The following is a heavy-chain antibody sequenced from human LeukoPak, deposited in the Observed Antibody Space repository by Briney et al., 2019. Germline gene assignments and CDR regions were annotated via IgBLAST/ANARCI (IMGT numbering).Heavy chain of an antibody. CDR1: GGSITNTNYY. D-gene: IGHD3-10*01. V-gene: IGHV4-39*07. Sequence: SETLSLTCTVSGGSITNTNYYWAWIRQPPGKGLEWIGTIYYSGSTHDNPSLKSRVTISVDTSKNEFSLNLNSVTAADTAVYYCARAGWIITSGIDYWGQGALVTVSS. CDR3: ARAGWIITSGIDY. CDR2: IYYSGST. J-gene: IGHJ4*02.